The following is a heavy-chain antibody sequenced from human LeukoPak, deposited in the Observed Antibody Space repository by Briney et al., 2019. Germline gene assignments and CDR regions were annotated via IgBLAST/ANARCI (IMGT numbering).Heavy chain of an antibody. D-gene: IGHD6-19*01. CDR3: AKDLVAGSGLFFDY. CDR2: IRYDGSNK. CDR1: GFTFSSYG. J-gene: IGHJ4*02. V-gene: IGHV3-30*02. Sequence: GGSLRLSCAASGFTFSSYGMHWVRQAPGKGLEWVAFIRYDGSNKYYADSVKGRFTISRDNSKNTLYLQMNSLRAEDTAVYYCAKDLVAGSGLFFDYWGQGTPVTVSS.